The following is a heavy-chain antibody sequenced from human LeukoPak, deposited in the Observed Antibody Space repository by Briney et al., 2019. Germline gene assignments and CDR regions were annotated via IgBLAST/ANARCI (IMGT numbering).Heavy chain of an antibody. CDR2: LYTSGTT. J-gene: IGHJ4*02. V-gene: IGHV4-4*07. Sequence: PSETLSLTCAASGAPISRYYWSWIRQAAGKGLEWIGRLYTSGTTDYNPSLASRVTISVDRSKNQISLKVTSVTAADTAVYYCAGRDYWGQGILVTVSS. CDR1: GAPISRYY. CDR3: AGRDY.